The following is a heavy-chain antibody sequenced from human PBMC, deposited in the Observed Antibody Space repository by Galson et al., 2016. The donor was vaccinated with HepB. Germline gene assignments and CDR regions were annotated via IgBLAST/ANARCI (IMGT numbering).Heavy chain of an antibody. CDR3: VRRGYGDYTAYY. V-gene: IGHV5-51*01. D-gene: IGHD4-17*01. CDR2: IFHGDSET. J-gene: IGHJ4*02. CDR1: GYSFTSYW. Sequence: QSGAEVKKPGESLKISCKGSGYSFTSYWIGWVRQMPGKGLEWMGIIFHGDSETRYSPSFQGQVIISADKSADKSNSTAYLQWTSLRASDTAIYYCVRRGYGDYTAYYWGQGTLVTVSS.